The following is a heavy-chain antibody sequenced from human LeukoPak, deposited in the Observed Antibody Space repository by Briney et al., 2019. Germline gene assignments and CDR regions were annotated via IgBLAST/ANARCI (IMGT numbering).Heavy chain of an antibody. Sequence: GGSLRLSCAASGFSFSGYGMHWVRQAPGKGLEWVTFIRYDGSTKSYADSVKGRFTIARDNSKNTLYLQMNSLRAEDTAVYFCAKDYNNGFDYWDQGALVTVSS. CDR1: GFSFSGYG. J-gene: IGHJ4*02. V-gene: IGHV3-30*02. CDR2: IRYDGSTK. CDR3: AKDYNNGFDY. D-gene: IGHD1-14*01.